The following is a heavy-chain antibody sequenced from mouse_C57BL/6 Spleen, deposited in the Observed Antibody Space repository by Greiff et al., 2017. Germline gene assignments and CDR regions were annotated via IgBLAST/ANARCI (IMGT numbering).Heavy chain of an antibody. CDR3: AIYYDYDYWYFDV. D-gene: IGHD2-4*01. V-gene: IGHV2-5*01. Sequence: QVQLKQSGPGLVQPSQSLSITCTVSGFSLTSCGVHWVRQSPGKGLEWLGVIWRGGSTDYNAAFMSRLSITKDNSKSQVFFKMNSLQADDTAIYYCAIYYDYDYWYFDVWDTGTTVTVSS. CDR2: IWRGGST. J-gene: IGHJ1*03. CDR1: GFSLTSCG.